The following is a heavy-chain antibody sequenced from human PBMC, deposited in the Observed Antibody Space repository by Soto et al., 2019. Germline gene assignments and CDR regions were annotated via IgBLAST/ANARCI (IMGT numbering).Heavy chain of an antibody. CDR2: IYHSGTT. J-gene: IGHJ4*02. CDR3: AREGYASGWNDY. V-gene: IGHV4-59*01. D-gene: IGHD6-19*01. Sequence: PSETLSLTCSVSGASISTSYWTWIRQPPGKRLEWIGYIYHSGTTNYNPSLKSRVTISVAMSKNQFSLKLRSVTAADTAVYYCAREGYASGWNDYWGQGTLVTVSS. CDR1: GASISTSY.